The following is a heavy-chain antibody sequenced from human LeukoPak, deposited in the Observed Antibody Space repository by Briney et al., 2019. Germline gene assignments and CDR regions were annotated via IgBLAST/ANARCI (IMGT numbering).Heavy chain of an antibody. J-gene: IGHJ6*02. CDR1: GGSISSSNW. Sequence: SSETLSLTCAVSGGSISSSNWWSWVRQPPGKGLEWIGEIYHSGSTNYNPSLKSRVTISVDKSKNQFSLKLSSVTAADTAVYYCARVMYSSGWYSGYYYYYYGMDVWGQGTSVTVSS. CDR2: IYHSGST. D-gene: IGHD6-19*01. V-gene: IGHV4-4*02. CDR3: ARVMYSSGWYSGYYYYYYGMDV.